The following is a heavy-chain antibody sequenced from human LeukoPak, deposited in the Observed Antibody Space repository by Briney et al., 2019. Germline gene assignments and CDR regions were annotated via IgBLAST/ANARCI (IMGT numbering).Heavy chain of an antibody. CDR3: ASGTFDGPLYGTYWYFHV. D-gene: IGHD1-14*01. CDR2: IYSNGNT. V-gene: IGHV4-59*01. J-gene: IGHJ2*01. Sequence: SETLSLTCAVSGASINNNYLSWVRQPPGKGLEWIGYIYSNGNTNYNPSLKGRVTMSIETSKNQFSLQLPSVTAADTAVYYCASGTFDGPLYGTYWYFHVWGRGTLVTVSS. CDR1: GASINNNY.